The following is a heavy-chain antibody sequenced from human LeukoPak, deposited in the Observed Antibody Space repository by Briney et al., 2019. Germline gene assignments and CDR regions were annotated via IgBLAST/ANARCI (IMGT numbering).Heavy chain of an antibody. CDR1: GFTFRSHA. V-gene: IGHV3-23*01. Sequence: GGSLRLSCVGSGFTFRSHAMSWVRQAPEKGLEFVSGIYENGGTTYYADSVKGRFSISRDNSKNTLYLQMDSLRAEDTAVYYCARSEELLYSLDYWGQGTLVTVSS. D-gene: IGHD3-10*01. J-gene: IGHJ4*02. CDR2: IYENGGTT. CDR3: ARSEELLYSLDY.